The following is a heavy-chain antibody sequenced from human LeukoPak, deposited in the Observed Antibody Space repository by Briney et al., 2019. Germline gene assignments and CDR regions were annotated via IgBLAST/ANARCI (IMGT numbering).Heavy chain of an antibody. D-gene: IGHD6-13*01. CDR1: GFTFDDYA. CDR3: AKDMFGSSWSDASDI. V-gene: IGHV3-9*01. J-gene: IGHJ3*02. CDR2: ISWNSGSI. Sequence: GGSLRLSCAASGFTFDDYAMHWVRQAPGKGLEWVSGISWNSGSIRYADSVKGRYTISSDKAKNSLYLQMNSLRAEDTDLYYCAKDMFGSSWSDASDIWGQGTMVTVSS.